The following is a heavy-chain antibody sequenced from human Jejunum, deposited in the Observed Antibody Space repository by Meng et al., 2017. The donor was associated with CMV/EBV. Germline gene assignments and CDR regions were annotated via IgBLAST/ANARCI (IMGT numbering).Heavy chain of an antibody. D-gene: IGHD4-17*01. CDR1: GGSISSSSYY. V-gene: IGHV4-39*07. CDR3: ARDALREGYFDL. Sequence: LQRQGAGHGLVKPSETLPLTCTVAGGSISSSSYYWGWIRQPPGKGLEWIGGVYYSGNTYYNPSLKSRVTLSVDTSKNQFSLKLNSVTAADTAVYHCARDALREGYFDLWGRGTLVTVSS. CDR2: VYYSGNT. J-gene: IGHJ2*01.